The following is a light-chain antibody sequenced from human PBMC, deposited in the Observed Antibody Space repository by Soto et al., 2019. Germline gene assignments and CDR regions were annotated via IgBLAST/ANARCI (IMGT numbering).Light chain of an antibody. Sequence: DVQMTQSPSTLAASVGDRVTITCRASQKIDDWMAWYQQKPGKAPKLLIYRASNLESGVPSRFSGSGSGTEFTLTISSLQPDDFATYYCQQYHRWTFGQGTKVDIK. CDR1: QKIDDW. V-gene: IGKV1-5*03. CDR2: RAS. CDR3: QQYHRWT. J-gene: IGKJ1*01.